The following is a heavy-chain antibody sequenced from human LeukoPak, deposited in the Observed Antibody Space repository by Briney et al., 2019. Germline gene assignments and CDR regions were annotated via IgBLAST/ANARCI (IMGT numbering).Heavy chain of an antibody. CDR2: INPSGGST. CDR1: GYTFTSYY. D-gene: IGHD6-13*01. Sequence: ASVKVSCKASGYTFTSYYMHWVRQAPGQGLEWMGIINPSGGSTSYAQKFQGRVAMTRDTSTSTVYMELSSLRSEDTAVYYCARDGRRAAAGYYFDYWGQGTLVTVSS. CDR3: ARDGRRAAAGYYFDY. J-gene: IGHJ4*02. V-gene: IGHV1-46*01.